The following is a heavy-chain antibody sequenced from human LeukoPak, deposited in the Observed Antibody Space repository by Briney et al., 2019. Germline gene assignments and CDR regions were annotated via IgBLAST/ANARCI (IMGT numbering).Heavy chain of an antibody. D-gene: IGHD6-19*01. CDR2: IIPIFGTA. J-gene: IGHJ5*02. CDR1: GGTFSSYA. CDR3: ARGDVAAVSWFDP. V-gene: IGHV1-69*05. Sequence: SVKVSCKASGGTFSSYAISWVRQAPGQGLEWMGRIIPIFGTANYAQKFQGRVTITTDESTSTAYMELSSLRSEDTAVYYCARGDVAAVSWFDPWGQGPLVPVSS.